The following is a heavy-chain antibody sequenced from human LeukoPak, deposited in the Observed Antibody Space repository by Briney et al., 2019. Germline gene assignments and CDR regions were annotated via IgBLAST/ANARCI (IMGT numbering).Heavy chain of an antibody. Sequence: PGGSLRLSCAASGFTFSSYSVNWVRQAPGKGLEWVSSISSSSSYIYYADSVKGRFTISRDNAKNSLYLQMNSLRAEDTAVYYCARDDYGDYFFDYWGQGTLVTVSS. V-gene: IGHV3-21*01. CDR1: GFTFSSYS. D-gene: IGHD4-17*01. J-gene: IGHJ4*02. CDR2: ISSSSSYI. CDR3: ARDDYGDYFFDY.